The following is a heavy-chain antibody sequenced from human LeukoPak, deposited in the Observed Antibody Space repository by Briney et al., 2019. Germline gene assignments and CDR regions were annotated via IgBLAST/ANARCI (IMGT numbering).Heavy chain of an antibody. CDR3: ARVGQAGYVGYPLDY. Sequence: GGSLRLSCAASGFTFSSYWMHWVRQAPGKGLMWVSRINSDGSSTSYADSVKGRITISRDNAKNTLYLQMNSLRAEDTAVFYCARVGQAGYVGYPLDYRGQGTLVTVSS. V-gene: IGHV3-74*01. CDR2: INSDGSST. J-gene: IGHJ4*02. D-gene: IGHD5-12*01. CDR1: GFTFSSYW.